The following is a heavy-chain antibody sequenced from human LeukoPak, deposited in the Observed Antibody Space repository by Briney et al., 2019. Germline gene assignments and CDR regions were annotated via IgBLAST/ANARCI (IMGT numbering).Heavy chain of an antibody. CDR2: IIPIFGTA. Sequence: SVKVSCKASGGTFSSYAISWVRQAPGQGLEWMGRIIPIFGTANYAQKFQGRVTITTDESTSTAYMELSSLRSEDTAVYCCAREVDSSSWYYFDYWGQGTLVTVSS. D-gene: IGHD6-13*01. CDR3: AREVDSSSWYYFDY. V-gene: IGHV1-69*05. J-gene: IGHJ4*02. CDR1: GGTFSSYA.